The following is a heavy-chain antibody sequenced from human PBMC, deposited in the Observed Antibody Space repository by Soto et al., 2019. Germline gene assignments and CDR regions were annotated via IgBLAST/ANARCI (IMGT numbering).Heavy chain of an antibody. V-gene: IGHV3-30*18. CDR2: ISYDGSNT. J-gene: IGHJ4*02. CDR3: AKGGYYNDGSALT. Sequence: QVQLVESGGGVVQPGRSLRLSCAASGFTFSSYGMHWVRQAPDKGLEWVAVISYDGSNTLYADFVKGRFTISRDNSKNTLHLQINSLRPEDTAVYYCAKGGYYNDGSALTWGQGTLGTVSS. D-gene: IGHD3-22*01. CDR1: GFTFSSYG.